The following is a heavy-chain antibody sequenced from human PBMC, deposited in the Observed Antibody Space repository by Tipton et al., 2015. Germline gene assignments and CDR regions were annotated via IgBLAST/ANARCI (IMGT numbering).Heavy chain of an antibody. J-gene: IGHJ5*02. D-gene: IGHD6-13*01. V-gene: IGHV4-39*01. CDR3: ARSLFPETAGLENWFDP. CDR2: LSYSGKT. Sequence: LRLSCTVSGGSISNSNYCWGWIRQPPGKGLEWIGSLSYSGKTDYNPPLRSRVTISVDTSKNQFSLRLSSVTAADTAVYYCARSLFPETAGLENWFDPWGQGTLVTVSS. CDR1: GGSISNSNYC.